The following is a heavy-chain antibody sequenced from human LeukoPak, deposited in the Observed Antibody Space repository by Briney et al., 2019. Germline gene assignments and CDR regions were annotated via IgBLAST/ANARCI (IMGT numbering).Heavy chain of an antibody. Sequence: GGSLRLSCAASGFTFSSFAMNWVRQAPGKGLEWVAVFSGSGDSAFYADSVQGRFTISKDNSKNTLHLQMNSLRAEDTAIYYCAKAGQLLKPIDRWGQGTLVTVSS. CDR3: AKAGQLLKPIDR. D-gene: IGHD2-2*01. V-gene: IGHV3-23*01. CDR2: FSGSGDSA. CDR1: GFTFSSFA. J-gene: IGHJ5*02.